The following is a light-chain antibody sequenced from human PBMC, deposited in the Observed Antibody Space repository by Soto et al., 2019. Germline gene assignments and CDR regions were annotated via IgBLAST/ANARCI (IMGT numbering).Light chain of an antibody. J-gene: IGKJ1*01. Sequence: VVTQLPSTLSVSQGERATLSCRASQSVDSNLAWYQHKPGQAPRLFIYGASTRATGIPARISGSGSATEFTLTISSLQSEDFAVYYCQQYNNWPQTFGQGTKVDIK. V-gene: IGKV3-15*01. CDR2: GAS. CDR3: QQYNNWPQT. CDR1: QSVDSN.